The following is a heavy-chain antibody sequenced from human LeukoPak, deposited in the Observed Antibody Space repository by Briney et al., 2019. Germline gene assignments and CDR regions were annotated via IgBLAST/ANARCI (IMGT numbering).Heavy chain of an antibody. CDR1: GGSISSYY. D-gene: IGHD1-20*01. V-gene: IGHV4-4*07. CDR2: IYTSGST. Sequence: PPETLSLTCTVSGGSISSYYWSWIRQPAGKGLEWIGRIYTSGSTNYNPSLKSRVTISVDKSKNQFSLKLSSVTAADTAVYYCARDHSGHNWNADDAFDIWGQGTMVTVSS. CDR3: ARDHSGHNWNADDAFDI. J-gene: IGHJ3*02.